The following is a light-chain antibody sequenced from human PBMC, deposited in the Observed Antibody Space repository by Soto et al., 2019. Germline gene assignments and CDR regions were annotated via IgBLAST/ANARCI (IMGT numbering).Light chain of an antibody. J-gene: IGLJ2*01. V-gene: IGLV2-23*03. CDR3: SSYAGRSTFVV. CDR1: SSDVGSYNL. CDR2: EGS. Sequence: HSALTQPASVSGSPGQSITISCTGTSSDVGSYNLVSWYQQHPGKAPKLMICEGSKRPSGVSNRFSGSKSGNTASLTISGLQAEDEADYYCSSYAGRSTFVVFGGGTQLTVL.